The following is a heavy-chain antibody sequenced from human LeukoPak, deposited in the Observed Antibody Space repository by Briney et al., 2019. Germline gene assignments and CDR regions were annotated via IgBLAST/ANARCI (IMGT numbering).Heavy chain of an antibody. CDR2: ISYDGSK. CDR1: GFTFGDYA. CDR3: AKEGSY. V-gene: IGHV3-30-3*02. D-gene: IGHD3-10*01. J-gene: IGHJ4*02. Sequence: GGSLRLSCTALGFTFGDYAMNWVRQAPGKGLEWVAVISYDGSKYYADSVKGRFTISRDNSKNTLYLQMNSLRAEDTAVYYCAKEGSYWGQGTLVTVSS.